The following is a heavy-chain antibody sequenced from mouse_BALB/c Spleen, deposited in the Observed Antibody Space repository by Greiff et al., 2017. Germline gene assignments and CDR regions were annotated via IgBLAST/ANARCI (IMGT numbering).Heavy chain of an antibody. Sequence: KQPGSELVRPGASVKLSCKASGYTFTSYWMHWVKQRPGQGLEWIGNIYPGSGSTNYDEKFKSKATLTVDTSSSTAYMQLSSLTSEDSAVYYCTRGYGGYFDYWGQGTTLTVSS. V-gene: IGHV1S22*01. CDR3: TRGYGGYFDY. CDR1: GYTFTSYW. CDR2: IYPGSGST. J-gene: IGHJ2*01. D-gene: IGHD1-1*02.